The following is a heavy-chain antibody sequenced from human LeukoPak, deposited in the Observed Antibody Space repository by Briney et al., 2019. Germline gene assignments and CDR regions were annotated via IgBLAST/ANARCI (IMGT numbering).Heavy chain of an antibody. V-gene: IGHV4-34*01. CDR3: ARSRITNWFDP. CDR2: INHSGST. D-gene: IGHD3-3*01. J-gene: IGHJ5*02. Sequence: SETLSLTCAVYGGSFSGYYWSWIRQPPGKGLEWIGEINHSGSTNYNPSLKSRVTISVDTSKNQFSLKLSSVTAADTAAYYCARSRITNWFDPWGQGTLVTVSS. CDR1: GGSFSGYY.